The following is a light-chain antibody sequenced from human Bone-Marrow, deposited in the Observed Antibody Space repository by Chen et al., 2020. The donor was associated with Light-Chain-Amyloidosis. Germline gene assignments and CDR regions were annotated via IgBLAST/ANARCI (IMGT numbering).Light chain of an antibody. CDR3: ATWDDSLNGVM. Sequence: QSVLTQPPSVSGTPGQRVTISCSGSNSNIGNNAVNWYQQQYPVMAPKLLIYSNNQRPSGVPDRFAGSMSGTSASLAISGLQPEDEAEYYCATWDDSLNGVMFGGGTKLTVL. CDR1: NSNIGNNA. J-gene: IGLJ3*02. V-gene: IGLV1-44*01. CDR2: SNN.